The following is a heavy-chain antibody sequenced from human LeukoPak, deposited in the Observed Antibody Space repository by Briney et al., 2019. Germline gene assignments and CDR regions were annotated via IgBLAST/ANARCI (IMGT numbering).Heavy chain of an antibody. CDR2: ISYDGSNK. CDR1: GFTFSSYA. CDR3: ARVGPTNDFDY. J-gene: IGHJ4*02. V-gene: IGHV3-30-3*01. D-gene: IGHD2-8*01. Sequence: GGSLKLSCAASGFTFSSYAMHWVRQAPGKGLEWVAVISYDGSNKYYADSVKGRFTISRDNSKNTLYLQMNSLRAEDTAVYYCARVGPTNDFDYWGQGTLVTVSS.